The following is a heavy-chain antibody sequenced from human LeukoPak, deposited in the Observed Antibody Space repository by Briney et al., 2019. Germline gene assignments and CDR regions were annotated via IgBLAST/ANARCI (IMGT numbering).Heavy chain of an antibody. J-gene: IGHJ5*02. CDR1: GGSISSSNW. CDR2: IYHSGST. Sequence: KPSGTLSLTCAVSGGSISSSNWWSWVRQPPGKGLEWIGEIYHSGSTNYNPSLKSRVTISVDTSKNQFSLKLSSVTAADTAVYYCARGGITYYYGSGSLEAWGQGTLVTVSS. CDR3: ARGGITYYYGSGSLEA. V-gene: IGHV4-4*02. D-gene: IGHD3-10*01.